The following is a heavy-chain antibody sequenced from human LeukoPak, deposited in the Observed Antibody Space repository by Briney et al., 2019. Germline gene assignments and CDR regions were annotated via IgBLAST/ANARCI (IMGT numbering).Heavy chain of an antibody. V-gene: IGHV3-30*19. CDR3: ARDPQYCSSTSCKNYYYYMDV. CDR1: GLTFSSYG. CDR2: ISYDGSNK. D-gene: IGHD2-2*01. J-gene: IGHJ6*03. Sequence: PGGSLRLSCAASGLTFSSYGMHWVRQAPGKGLEWVAVISYDGSNKYYADSVKGRFTISRDNSKNTLYLQMNSLRAEDTAVYYCARDPQYCSSTSCKNYYYYMDVWGKGTTVTVSS.